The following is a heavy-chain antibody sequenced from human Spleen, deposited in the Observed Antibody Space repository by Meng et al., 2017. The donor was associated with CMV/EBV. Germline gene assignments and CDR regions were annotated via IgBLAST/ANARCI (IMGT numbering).Heavy chain of an antibody. Sequence: GGSLRLSCAASGFTFSRHAMHWVRQAPGKGLEWVAVISYDGSNKDYADSVKGRFTISRDNARNSLYLQMSGLRAEDTAVYYCALDRLVVPAAPFDSWGQGTLVTVSS. CDR2: ISYDGSNK. CDR3: ALDRLVVPAAPFDS. J-gene: IGHJ4*02. CDR1: GFTFSRHA. D-gene: IGHD2-2*01. V-gene: IGHV3-30-3*01.